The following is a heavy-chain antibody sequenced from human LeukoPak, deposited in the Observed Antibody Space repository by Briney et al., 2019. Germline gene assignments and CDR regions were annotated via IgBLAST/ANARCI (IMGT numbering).Heavy chain of an antibody. CDR2: INPNGGTI. D-gene: IGHD3-22*01. V-gene: IGHV1-46*01. CDR1: GYTFTSNY. Sequence: ASVKVSCKASGYTFTSNYMHWVRQAPGQGLEWMGIINPNGGTINYAQKFQGRVTLTRDMSTSTVYMELSSLRSEDTAVYYCARGGSSGPHWFDPWGQGTLVTVSS. CDR3: ARGGSSGPHWFDP. J-gene: IGHJ5*02.